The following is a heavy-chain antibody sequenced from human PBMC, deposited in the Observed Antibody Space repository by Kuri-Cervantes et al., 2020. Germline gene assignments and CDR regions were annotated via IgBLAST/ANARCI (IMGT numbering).Heavy chain of an antibody. CDR2: IDGPGNSV. D-gene: IGHD2-8*01. V-gene: IGHV3-23*01. J-gene: IGHJ6*03. CDR3: ARDRLIDYQYYYMDV. Sequence: EGSLRLSCAASGLTFASNVMAWVRQAPGKGLEWVSAIDGPGNSVYYGDSVKGRFAISRDNSKRTLYLQMNSLRAEDTALYYCARDRLIDYQYYYMDVWGKGTTVTVSS. CDR1: GLTFASNV.